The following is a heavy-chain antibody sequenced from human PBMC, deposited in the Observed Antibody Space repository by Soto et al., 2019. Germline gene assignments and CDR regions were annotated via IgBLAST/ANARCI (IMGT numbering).Heavy chain of an antibody. CDR3: AREVDVNKCFDS. CDR1: GYTFTGYY. V-gene: IGHV1-2*02. Sequence: ASVKVSCKASGYTFTGYYLHWVRQAPGQGLEWMGRINPNSGVTNYAQKFQGRVTMTSDSSIRTAYMELTGLRSDDTAVYYCAREVDVNKCFDSWGQGILVTVSS. D-gene: IGHD5-12*01. CDR2: INPNSGVT. J-gene: IGHJ4*02.